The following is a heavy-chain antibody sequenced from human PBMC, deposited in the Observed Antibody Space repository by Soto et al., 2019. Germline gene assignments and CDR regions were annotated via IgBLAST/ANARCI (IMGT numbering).Heavy chain of an antibody. CDR3: ARVSYGDYLNWFDP. CDR1: GGSISSSSYY. D-gene: IGHD4-17*01. V-gene: IGHV4-39*01. J-gene: IGHJ5*02. Sequence: SETLSLTCTVSGGSISSSSYYWGWIRQPPGKGLEWIGSIYYSGSTYYNPSLKSRVTISVDTSKNQFPLKLSSVTAADTAVYYCARVSYGDYLNWFDPWGQGTLVTVSS. CDR2: IYYSGST.